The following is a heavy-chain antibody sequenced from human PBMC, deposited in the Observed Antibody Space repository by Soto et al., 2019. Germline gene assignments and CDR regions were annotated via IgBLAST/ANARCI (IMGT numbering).Heavy chain of an antibody. D-gene: IGHD3-10*01. V-gene: IGHV4-31*03. J-gene: IGHJ6*02. Sequence: QVQLQESGPGLVKPSQTLSLTCTVSGGSISSGSYYWSWIRQLPGKGLEWIGYIYYSGSTYYNPSIKSRVTISVDTSKTQFSLKLNSVTAADTAVYYCETRTEYYYGSGSLGGMDVWGQGTTVTVSS. CDR2: IYYSGST. CDR1: GGSISSGSYY. CDR3: ETRTEYYYGSGSLGGMDV.